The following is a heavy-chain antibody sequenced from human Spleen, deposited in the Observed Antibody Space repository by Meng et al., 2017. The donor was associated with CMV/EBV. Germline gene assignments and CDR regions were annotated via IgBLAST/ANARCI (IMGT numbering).Heavy chain of an antibody. D-gene: IGHD3-3*01. CDR3: ARVSTYYDFWSGHEVDY. CDR2: IGTAGDT. J-gene: IGHJ4*02. Sequence: GESLKISCAASGFTFSSYDMHWVRQATGKGLEWVSAIGTAGDTYYPGSVKGRFTISRENAKNSLYLQMNSLRAEDTAVYYCARVSTYYDFWSGHEVDYWGQGTLVTVSS. V-gene: IGHV3-13*01. CDR1: GFTFSSYD.